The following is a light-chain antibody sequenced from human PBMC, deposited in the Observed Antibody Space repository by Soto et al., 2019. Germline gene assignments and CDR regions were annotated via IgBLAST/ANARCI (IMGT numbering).Light chain of an antibody. Sequence: DIQMTQSPSSLSASLGDTVTITCRASQGIRNYLAWYQQKPGKAPKLLIYAASTLQSGVPSRFSGSGSGTDFSLTISSLQAEDVAVYYCQQYYSSPLTFGQGTRLEIK. CDR2: AAS. J-gene: IGKJ5*01. CDR1: QGIRNY. V-gene: IGKV1-27*01. CDR3: QQYYSSPLT.